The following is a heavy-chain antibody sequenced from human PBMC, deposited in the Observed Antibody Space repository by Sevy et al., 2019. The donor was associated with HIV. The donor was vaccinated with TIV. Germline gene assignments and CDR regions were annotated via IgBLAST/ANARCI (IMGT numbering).Heavy chain of an antibody. D-gene: IGHD2-2*01. CDR2: ISAYNGNT. Sequence: ASVKVSCKASGYTFTSYGISWVRQAPGQGLEWMGWISAYNGNTNYPQKLQGRVTMTTDTSTSTAYMELRSLRSDDTAVYYCARDSVKVVPAGMGFTYYGMDVWGQGTTVTVS. CDR1: GYTFTSYG. J-gene: IGHJ6*02. CDR3: ARDSVKVVPAGMGFTYYGMDV. V-gene: IGHV1-18*01.